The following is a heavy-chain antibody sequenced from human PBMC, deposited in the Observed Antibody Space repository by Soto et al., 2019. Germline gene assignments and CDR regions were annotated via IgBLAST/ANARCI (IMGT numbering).Heavy chain of an antibody. CDR1: GFAFSDYA. J-gene: IGHJ4*02. V-gene: IGHV3-23*01. Sequence: EVHLLESGGGLVQPGGSLRLSCAASGFAFSDYAMTWVRQAPGKGLEWVSDISDGDGATHYADSVKGRFTISRDDSKNTLYLQMHSLRAEDAAVYYCAKGRTFFDFWGQGTLVTVSS. CDR2: ISDGDGAT. D-gene: IGHD3-16*01. CDR3: AKGRTFFDF.